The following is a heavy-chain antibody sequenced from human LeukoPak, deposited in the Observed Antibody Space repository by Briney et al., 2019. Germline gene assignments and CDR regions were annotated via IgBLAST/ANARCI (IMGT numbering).Heavy chain of an antibody. D-gene: IGHD3-10*01. Sequence: GGSLRLSCAASGFTVSFYAMSWVRQAPGKGLEWVAVTSSDLNVKLYADSVKGRFTISRDNSRSTLYLQMNSLRPEDTAIYYCAREGYYGSGSPPSLYFDYWGQGTLVTVSS. J-gene: IGHJ4*02. CDR3: AREGYYGSGSPPSLYFDY. V-gene: IGHV3-30*03. CDR2: TSSDLNVK. CDR1: GFTVSFYA.